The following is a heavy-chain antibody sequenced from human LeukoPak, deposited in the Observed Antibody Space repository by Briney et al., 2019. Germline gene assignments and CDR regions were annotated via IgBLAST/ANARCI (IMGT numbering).Heavy chain of an antibody. CDR3: ARLGTTSGDGMDV. D-gene: IGHD2-2*01. J-gene: IGHJ6*04. Sequence: GESLQISCKGSGYIFTSYWIGWVRQMPGKGLEWMGIIYPGNSDTRYRPSFQGQVTISADKSITTAYLQWSSLKASDTAMYYCARLGTTSGDGMDVWGKGTTVTVSS. CDR2: IYPGNSDT. CDR1: GYIFTSYW. V-gene: IGHV5-51*01.